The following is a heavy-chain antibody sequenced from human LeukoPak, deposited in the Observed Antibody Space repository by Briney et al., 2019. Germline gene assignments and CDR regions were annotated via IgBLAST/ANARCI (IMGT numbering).Heavy chain of an antibody. V-gene: IGHV4-59*08. J-gene: IGHJ4*02. CDR3: ARRTTVAPEYHFGS. CDR1: GSSISGYY. CDR2: IYHSGNT. Sequence: PSETLSLTCTVSGSSISGYYWTWIRQPPGQGLEWIGYIYHSGNTNYNPSLKSRVTISLDMSKNQFSLKLTSVTAADTAVYYCARRTTVAPEYHFGSWGQGILVTVSS. D-gene: IGHD1-1*01.